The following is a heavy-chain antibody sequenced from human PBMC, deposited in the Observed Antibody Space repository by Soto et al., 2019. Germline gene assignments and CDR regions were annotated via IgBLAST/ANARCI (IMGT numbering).Heavy chain of an antibody. D-gene: IGHD1-26*01. Sequence: SETLSLTCAVYGGSFSGYYWSWIRQPPGKGLEWIGEINHSGSTNYNPYLKSRVTISVDTSKNQFSLKLSSVTAADTAVYYCARAGGSYYYYGMDVWGQGTTVTVSS. CDR2: INHSGST. CDR1: GGSFSGYY. V-gene: IGHV4-34*01. CDR3: ARAGGSYYYYGMDV. J-gene: IGHJ6*02.